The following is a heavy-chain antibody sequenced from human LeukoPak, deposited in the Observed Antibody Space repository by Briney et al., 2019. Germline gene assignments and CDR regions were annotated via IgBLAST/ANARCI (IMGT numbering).Heavy chain of an antibody. CDR1: GYTFTGYY. V-gene: IGHV1-2*02. Sequence: ASVKVSCKTSGYTFTGYYMHWVRQAPGQGLEWMGWINPTSGGTNYAQKFQGRVTTTRDTSISTAYMELSRLRSDDTAVYYCARVWYYYDSTGILTLYFDYWGQGTLVTVSS. CDR2: INPTSGGT. J-gene: IGHJ4*02. CDR3: ARVWYYYDSTGILTLYFDY. D-gene: IGHD3-22*01.